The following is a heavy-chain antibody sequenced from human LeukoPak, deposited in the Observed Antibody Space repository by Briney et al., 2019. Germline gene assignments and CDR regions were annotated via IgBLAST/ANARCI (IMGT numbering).Heavy chain of an antibody. CDR1: GGSISSYY. CDR2: IYYSGST. V-gene: IGHV4-59*01. J-gene: IGHJ2*01. Sequence: SETLSLTCTVSGGSISSYYWSWIRQPPGKGLEWIGYIYYSGSTNYNPSLKSRVTISVDTSKNQFSLKLSSVTAADTAVYYCARVGYDSSGYYYPDWYFDLWGRGTLVTVSS. CDR3: ARVGYDSSGYYYPDWYFDL. D-gene: IGHD3-22*01.